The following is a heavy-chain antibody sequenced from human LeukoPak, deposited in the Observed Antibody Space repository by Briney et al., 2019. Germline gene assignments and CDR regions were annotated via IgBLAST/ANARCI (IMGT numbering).Heavy chain of an antibody. V-gene: IGHV1-69*13. CDR1: GGTFSSYA. CDR3: ARGSRFYGDYSRPAYYYYGMDV. Sequence: GASVKVSCKASGGTFSSYAISWVRQAPGQGLEWMGGIIPIFGTANYAQKFQGRVTITADESTSTAYMELSSLRSEDTAVYYCARGSRFYGDYSRPAYYYYGMDVWGQGTTVTVSS. CDR2: IIPIFGTA. J-gene: IGHJ6*02. D-gene: IGHD4-17*01.